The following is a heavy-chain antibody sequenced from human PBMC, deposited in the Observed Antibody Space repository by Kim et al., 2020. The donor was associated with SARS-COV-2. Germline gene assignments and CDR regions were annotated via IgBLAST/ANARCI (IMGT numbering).Heavy chain of an antibody. CDR2: ISYDGSNK. V-gene: IGHV3-30-3*01. Sequence: GGSLRLSCAASGFTFSSYAMHWVRQAPGKGLEWVAVISYDGSNKYYADSVKGRFTISRDNSKNTLYLQMNSLRAEDTAVYYCARDPSRYCSSTSCYDAFDIWGQGTMVTVSS. D-gene: IGHD2-2*01. J-gene: IGHJ3*02. CDR1: GFTFSSYA. CDR3: ARDPSRYCSSTSCYDAFDI.